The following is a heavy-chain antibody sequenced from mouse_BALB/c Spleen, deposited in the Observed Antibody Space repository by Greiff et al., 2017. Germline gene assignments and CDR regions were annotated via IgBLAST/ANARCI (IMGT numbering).Heavy chain of an antibody. D-gene: IGHD1-1*01. Sequence: EVMLVESGGGLVQPGGYMKLSCVASGFTFSNYWMNWVRQSPEKGLEWVAEIRLKSNNYATHYAESVKGRFTISRDDSKSSVYLQMNNLRAEDTGIYYCTRYGGRGYFDYGGQGTTLTVSS. CDR2: IRLKSNNYAT. CDR3: TRYGGRGYFDY. V-gene: IGHV6-6*02. CDR1: GFTFSNYW. J-gene: IGHJ2*01.